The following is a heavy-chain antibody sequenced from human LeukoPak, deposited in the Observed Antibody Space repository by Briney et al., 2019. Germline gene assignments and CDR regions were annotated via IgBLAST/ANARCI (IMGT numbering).Heavy chain of an antibody. CDR3: ARDRYSISSLYDF. J-gene: IGHJ4*02. Sequence: APVKVSCKASGYTFTSYYIHWVRQAPGQGLEWMGIINPSGGSTTYAQKFQGRVTITRDTPTSTVYMVLSSLRSEDTAVYYCARDRYSISSLYDFWGQGTLVTVSS. V-gene: IGHV1-46*01. D-gene: IGHD6-6*01. CDR1: GYTFTSYY. CDR2: INPSGGST.